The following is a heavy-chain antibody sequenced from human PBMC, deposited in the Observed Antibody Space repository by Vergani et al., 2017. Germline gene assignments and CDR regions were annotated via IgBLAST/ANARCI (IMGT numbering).Heavy chain of an antibody. V-gene: IGHV1-18*01. Sequence: QVQLVQSGAEVKKPGASVKVSCKASGYTFTSYGISWVRQAPGQGLEWMGWISAYNGNTNNAQKLQGRVTMTTDTSKSTAYMELSSLRSDATAVYYCASDWRGSFSRFDPWGQGTLVTVSS. CDR2: ISAYNGNT. CDR3: ASDWRGSFSRFDP. CDR1: GYTFTSYG. D-gene: IGHD3-3*01. J-gene: IGHJ5*02.